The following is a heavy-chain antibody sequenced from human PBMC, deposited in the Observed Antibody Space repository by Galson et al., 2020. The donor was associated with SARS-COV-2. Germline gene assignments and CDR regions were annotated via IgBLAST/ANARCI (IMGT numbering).Heavy chain of an antibody. D-gene: IGHD6-13*01. J-gene: IGHJ4*02. CDR2: ISYDGTKR. V-gene: IGHV3-30*04. CDR3: ARETDDYTSVWYYY. Sequence: SLKISCAASGFTLSSSAMHWVRQAPGKGLEWVAIISYDGTKRYNLDSVKGRFTISRDNSKNTLYLQMDSLTTEDTAVYYCARETDDYTSVWYYYGGQGTLVTVSS. CDR1: GFTLSSSA.